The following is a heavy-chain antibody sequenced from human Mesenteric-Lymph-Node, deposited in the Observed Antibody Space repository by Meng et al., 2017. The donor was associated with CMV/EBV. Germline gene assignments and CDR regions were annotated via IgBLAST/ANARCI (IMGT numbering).Heavy chain of an antibody. J-gene: IGHJ6*02. CDR1: GFTFGDYA. D-gene: IGHD5-12*01. V-gene: IGHV3-49*04. CDR2: IRSKAYGGTT. Sequence: GESLKISCTASGFTFGDYAMSWVRQAPGKGLEWVGFIRSKAYGGTTEYAASVKGRFTISRDDSKSIAYLQMNSLKTEDTAVYYCTRVREWLRFQRYYYYGMDVWGQGTTVTVSS. CDR3: TRVREWLRFQRYYYYGMDV.